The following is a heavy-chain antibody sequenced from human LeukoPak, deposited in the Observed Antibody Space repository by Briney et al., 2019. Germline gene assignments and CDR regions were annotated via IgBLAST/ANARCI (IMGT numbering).Heavy chain of an antibody. Sequence: PGGSLRLSCAASAFTVSSNYMSWVRQAPGKGLEWVSVIYSSGSTYYADSVKGRFTISRDNAKNSLYLQMNSLRAEDTAVYCCARSPSWSEPIDYWGQGTLVTVSS. CDR1: AFTVSSNY. CDR3: ARSPSWSEPIDY. D-gene: IGHD1-1*01. V-gene: IGHV3-53*01. J-gene: IGHJ4*02. CDR2: IYSSGST.